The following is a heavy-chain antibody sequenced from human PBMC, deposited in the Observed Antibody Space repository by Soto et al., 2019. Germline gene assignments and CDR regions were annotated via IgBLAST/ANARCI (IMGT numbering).Heavy chain of an antibody. CDR2: INHSGST. D-gene: IGHD2-15*01. V-gene: IGHV4-34*01. CDR1: GGSFSGYY. Sequence: SETLSLTCAVYGGSFSGYYWSWIRQPPGKGLEWIGEINHSGSTNYNPSLKSRVTISVDTSKNQFSLKLSSVTAADTAVYYCARGGRYCSGGSCYSDYYYYYMDVWGKGTTVTVSS. J-gene: IGHJ6*03. CDR3: ARGGRYCSGGSCYSDYYYYYMDV.